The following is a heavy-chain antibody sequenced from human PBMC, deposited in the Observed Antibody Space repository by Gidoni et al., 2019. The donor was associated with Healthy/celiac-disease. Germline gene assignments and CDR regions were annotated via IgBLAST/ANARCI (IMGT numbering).Heavy chain of an antibody. CDR2: IYSSGST. V-gene: IGHV4-39*01. D-gene: IGHD3-10*01. CDR1: GGSISSSSYY. CDR3: ARQLITMVRGVHFDY. Sequence: QLQLQESGPGLVKPSATLSLTCTVSGGSISSSSYYWGWIRPPPGKGLEWIGSIYSSGSTYNNPSLKSRVTISVDTSKNQFSLKLSSVTAADTAVYYCARQLITMVRGVHFDYWGQGTLVTVSS. J-gene: IGHJ4*02.